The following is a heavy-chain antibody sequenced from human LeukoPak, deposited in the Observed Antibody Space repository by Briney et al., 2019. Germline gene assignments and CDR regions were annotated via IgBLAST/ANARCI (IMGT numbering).Heavy chain of an antibody. V-gene: IGHV3-30*02. D-gene: IGHD3-9*01. Sequence: GSLRLPWAAAGITFRKYGIQWVRQAPGKGLEGVAFIPFDGSNKYYADSVKGRFTISRDNAKNSLYLQMNSLRAEDTAVYYCARAPLTGYYNPLNYWGQGTLVTVSS. CDR3: ARAPLTGYYNPLNY. J-gene: IGHJ4*02. CDR2: IPFDGSNK. CDR1: GITFRKYG.